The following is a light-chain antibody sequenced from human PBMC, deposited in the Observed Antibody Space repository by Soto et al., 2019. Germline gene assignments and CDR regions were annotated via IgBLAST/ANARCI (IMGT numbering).Light chain of an antibody. Sequence: QSVLTQPPSASGTPGQGVTISCSGSNSNIGSNTVNWYQQLPGTAPKLLIYTNNERPSGVPDRFSGSKSGTSASLAISGLQSEDEADYYCVAWDDSLDGPVFGTGTKVTVL. J-gene: IGLJ1*01. V-gene: IGLV1-44*01. CDR3: VAWDDSLDGPV. CDR1: NSNIGSNT. CDR2: TNN.